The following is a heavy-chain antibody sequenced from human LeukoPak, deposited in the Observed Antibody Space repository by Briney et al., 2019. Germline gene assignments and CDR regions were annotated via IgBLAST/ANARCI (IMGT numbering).Heavy chain of an antibody. CDR3: ARKEMTTILGY. D-gene: IGHD4-4*01. CDR2: INHSGST. CDR1: GGSFSGSY. Sequence: SETLSLTCAVYGGSFSGSYWSWIRQPPGKGLEWIGEINHSGSTNYNPSLKSRLTISVDTSKNQFSLKLSSVTAADTAVYYCARKEMTTILGYWGQGTLVTVSS. V-gene: IGHV4-34*01. J-gene: IGHJ4*02.